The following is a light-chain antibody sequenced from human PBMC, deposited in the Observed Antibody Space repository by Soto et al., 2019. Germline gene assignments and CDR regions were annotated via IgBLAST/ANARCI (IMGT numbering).Light chain of an antibody. CDR3: QQYNSYGIT. V-gene: IGKV1-5*01. CDR1: QSISSW. J-gene: IGKJ5*01. CDR2: DAS. Sequence: DIQMTQSPSTLSASVGDRVTITCRASQSISSWLAWYQQKPGKAPKLLIYDASSLESGVPSRFSGSGSGTEFTLTIGSLQLDDFATYYCQQYNSYGITFGQGTRLEIK.